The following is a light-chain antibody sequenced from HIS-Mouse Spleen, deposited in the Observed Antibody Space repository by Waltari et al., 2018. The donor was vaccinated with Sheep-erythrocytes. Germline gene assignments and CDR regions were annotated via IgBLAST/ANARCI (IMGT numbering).Light chain of an antibody. V-gene: IGLV3-1*01. J-gene: IGLJ2*01. CDR3: QAWDSSTAV. Sequence: SYELTQPPSVSVSPGQTASITCSGDKVGDKYACWYPQKPGQSPVLISYQDSKRPSGIPERFSGSNSGNTATLTISGTQAMDEADYYCQAWDSSTAVFGGGTKLTVL. CDR1: KVGDKY. CDR2: QDS.